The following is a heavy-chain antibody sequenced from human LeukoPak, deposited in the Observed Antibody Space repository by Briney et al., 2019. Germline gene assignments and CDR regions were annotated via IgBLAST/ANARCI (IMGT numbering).Heavy chain of an antibody. Sequence: GGTLRLSCAASGFTFSSYGMNWVRQAPGKGLEWVSSITSSGSYIYYADSVKGRFTISRDNAKNSLYLQLNSLRAEDTAVYYCARDPYSGSYSEYYFYYMDVWGKGTTVTVSS. CDR1: GFTFSSYG. CDR3: ARDPYSGSYSEYYFYYMDV. D-gene: IGHD1-26*01. V-gene: IGHV3-21*01. J-gene: IGHJ6*03. CDR2: ITSSGSYI.